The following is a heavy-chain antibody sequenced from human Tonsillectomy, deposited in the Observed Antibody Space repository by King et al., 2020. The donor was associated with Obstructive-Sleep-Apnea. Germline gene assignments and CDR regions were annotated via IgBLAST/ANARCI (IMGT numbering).Heavy chain of an antibody. CDR2: ISAGGVGT. CDR3: AKPQGYYYGSGSFDY. D-gene: IGHD3-10*01. V-gene: IGHV3-23*04. Sequence: QLVQSGGGLVQPGGSLRLSCAASGFTFSTYAMTWVRQAPGKGLEWVSSISAGGVGTYYADSVKGRFTISRDNSKNTLYVQMNSLRAEVSAVYYCAKPQGYYYGSGSFDYWGQGTLVTVSS. CDR1: GFTFSTYA. J-gene: IGHJ4*02.